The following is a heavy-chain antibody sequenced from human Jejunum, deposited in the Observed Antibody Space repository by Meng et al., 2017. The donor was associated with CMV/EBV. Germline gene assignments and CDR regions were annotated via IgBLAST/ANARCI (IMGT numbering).Heavy chain of an antibody. CDR3: ARGTPEVN. D-gene: IGHD1-14*01. CDR2: INPKNGSA. V-gene: IGHV1-46*01. CDR1: GYSFTTYY. J-gene: IGHJ4*02. Sequence: NISFKASGYSFTTYYIHWVRRAPGQELEWMGLINPKNGSAAYAQKFKGRLTVTRDTSTSTVYVELSSLRSEDTAVYYCARGTPEVNWGQGTLVTSPQ.